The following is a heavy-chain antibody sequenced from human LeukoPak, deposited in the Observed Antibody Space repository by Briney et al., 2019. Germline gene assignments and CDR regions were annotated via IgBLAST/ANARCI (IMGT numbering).Heavy chain of an antibody. Sequence: SETLSLTCTVYGGSFSGYSWSWIRQPPGKGLEWTGEINHSGSTNYNPSLKSRVTISVDTSKNQFSLKLSSVTAADTAVYYCARGVYQVLLWFDYGMDVWGQGTTVTVSS. CDR2: INHSGST. CDR1: GGSFSGYS. V-gene: IGHV4-34*01. CDR3: ARGVYQVLLWFDYGMDV. J-gene: IGHJ6*02. D-gene: IGHD3-10*01.